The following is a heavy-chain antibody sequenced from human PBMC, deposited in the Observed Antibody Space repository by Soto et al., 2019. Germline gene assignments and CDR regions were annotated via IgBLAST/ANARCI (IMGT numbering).Heavy chain of an antibody. CDR3: ARPRYDGSGTPFDH. J-gene: IGHJ4*02. V-gene: IGHV3-74*01. Sequence: GGSLRLSCAASGFTFSSYWMHWVRQAPGKGLVWVSRINGDGSTTTYADSVKGRFIISRDNAENMLYLQMNSLTAEDTAVYYCARPRYDGSGTPFDHWGQGTLVTVSS. CDR2: INGDGSTT. CDR1: GFTFSSYW. D-gene: IGHD3-22*01.